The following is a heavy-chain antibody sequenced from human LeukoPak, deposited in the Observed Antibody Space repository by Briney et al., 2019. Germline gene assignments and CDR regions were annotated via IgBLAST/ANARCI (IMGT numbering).Heavy chain of an antibody. J-gene: IGHJ3*02. V-gene: IGHV3-23*01. CDR3: AKDYRYCTSTSCYGDDAFDI. Sequence: GGSLRLSCAASGFTFSSYAMTWVRQAPGKGLEWVSAISGSGVSTYYADSVKGRFTISRDNSKNTLYLQMSSLRAEDAAVYYCAKDYRYCTSTSCYGDDAFDIWGQGTMVTVSS. D-gene: IGHD2-2*01. CDR1: GFTFSSYA. CDR2: ISGSGVST.